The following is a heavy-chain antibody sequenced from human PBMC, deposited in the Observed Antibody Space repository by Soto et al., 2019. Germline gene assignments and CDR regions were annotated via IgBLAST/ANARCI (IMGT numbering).Heavy chain of an antibody. V-gene: IGHV1-18*01. CDR3: ARKYSSSSWFDP. Sequence: ASVKVSCKASGYTFTSHGIAWVRQAPGQGLEWMGWISGYNGNTNYAPNLQGRVTMATDPSTSTAYMALRNLRSTDTAVYYCARKYSSSSWFDPWGQGTLVTVSS. CDR1: GYTFTSHG. CDR2: ISGYNGNT. J-gene: IGHJ5*02. D-gene: IGHD6-6*01.